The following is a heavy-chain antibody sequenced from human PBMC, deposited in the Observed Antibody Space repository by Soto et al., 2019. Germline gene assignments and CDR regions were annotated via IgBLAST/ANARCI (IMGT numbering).Heavy chain of an antibody. J-gene: IGHJ6*03. V-gene: IGHV1-18*01. Sequence: ASVKVSCKASGYTFTSYGISWVRQAPGQGLEWMGWISAYNGNTNYAQKLQGRVTMTTDTSTSTAYMELRSLRSDDTAVYYCARSTYYDFWSGYYGYYYMDVWGKGTTVTVSS. CDR3: ARSTYYDFWSGYYGYYYMDV. CDR2: ISAYNGNT. D-gene: IGHD3-3*01. CDR1: GYTFTSYG.